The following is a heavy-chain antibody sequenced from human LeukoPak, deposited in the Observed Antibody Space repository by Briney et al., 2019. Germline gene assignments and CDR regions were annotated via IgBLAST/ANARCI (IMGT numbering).Heavy chain of an antibody. CDR1: NGSISRYY. J-gene: IGHJ4*02. D-gene: IGHD6-13*01. CDR3: ASGYSSSWSFFDY. CDR2: IYYSGST. Sequence: SETLSLTCTVSNGSISRYYWSWIRQPPGKGLEWIGYIYYSGSTNYNPSLKSRVTISLDTSKNQFSLKLSSVTAADTAVYYCASGYSSSWSFFDYWGQGTLVTVSS. V-gene: IGHV4-59*12.